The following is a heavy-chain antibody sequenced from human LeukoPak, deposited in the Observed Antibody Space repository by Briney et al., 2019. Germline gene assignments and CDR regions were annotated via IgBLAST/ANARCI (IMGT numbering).Heavy chain of an antibody. D-gene: IGHD2/OR15-2a*01. CDR3: AKDAQLRSRWFDP. CDR1: GFTFTDYA. J-gene: IGHJ5*02. V-gene: IGHV3-23*01. Sequence: GGSLRLSCAASGFTFTDYAMSWVRQAPEKGLEWVSTISHSGGGTYYAESVKGRFTISRDNSKNTVYLQMNGLRAEDTAVYYCAKDAQLRSRWFDPWGQGTLVTVSS. CDR2: ISHSGGGT.